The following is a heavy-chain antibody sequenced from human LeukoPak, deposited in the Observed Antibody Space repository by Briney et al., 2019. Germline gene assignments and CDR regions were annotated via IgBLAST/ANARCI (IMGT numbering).Heavy chain of an antibody. CDR1: GYKFTSYW. J-gene: IGHJ4*02. Sequence: GESLEISCKASGYKFTSYWIGWVRQMPGKGLEWLGIIYPGDSDTRSSPSFQGQVTISADKSKTTVYLQWSSLEASDSAMYYCVRWRGEYYFDYWGQGTLVTVSS. V-gene: IGHV5-51*01. CDR2: IYPGDSDT. CDR3: VRWRGEYYFDY. D-gene: IGHD3-10*01.